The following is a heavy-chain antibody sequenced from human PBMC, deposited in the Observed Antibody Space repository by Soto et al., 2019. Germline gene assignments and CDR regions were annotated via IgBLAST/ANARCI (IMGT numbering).Heavy chain of an antibody. CDR3: AKGDYSGRWPYYYYGMDV. D-gene: IGHD6-19*01. Sequence: PGGSLRLFCAASGFTFSSYAMSWVRQAPGKGLDWVSAIGGSGGSTYYADSVKGRFTISSDNSKNTLYLQMNSLRAEDTAVYYCAKGDYSGRWPYYYYGMDVWGQGTTVTVSS. CDR2: IGGSGGST. CDR1: GFTFSSYA. V-gene: IGHV3-23*01. J-gene: IGHJ6*02.